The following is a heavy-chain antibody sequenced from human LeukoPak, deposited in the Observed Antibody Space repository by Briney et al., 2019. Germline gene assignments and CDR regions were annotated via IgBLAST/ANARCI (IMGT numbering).Heavy chain of an antibody. Sequence: SETLSLTCTVSGASISSHFWTWIRQPPGKGLEWIGYIYYSGSTNYNPSLKSRVTISVDTSKNQFSLKLSSVTAADTAVYYCARGWYGGIFDYWGQGTLVTVSS. D-gene: IGHD6-13*01. CDR3: ARGWYGGIFDY. V-gene: IGHV4-59*11. J-gene: IGHJ4*02. CDR2: IYYSGST. CDR1: GASISSHF.